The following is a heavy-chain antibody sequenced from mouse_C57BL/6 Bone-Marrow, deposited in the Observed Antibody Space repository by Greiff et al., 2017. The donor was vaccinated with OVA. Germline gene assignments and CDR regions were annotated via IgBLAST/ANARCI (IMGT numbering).Heavy chain of an antibody. CDR1: GYAFSSSW. V-gene: IGHV1-82*01. D-gene: IGHD2-10*02. CDR2: IYPGDGDT. J-gene: IGHJ2*01. Sequence: VQLQQSGPELVKPGASVKISCKASGYAFSSSWMNWVKQRPGKGLEWIGRIYPGDGDTNYNGKFQGKATLTADTSSSTAYLQLSSLTSADSAVYFCAREGYGNYNYCDYWGKGTTLRVCS. CDR3: AREGYGNYNYCDY.